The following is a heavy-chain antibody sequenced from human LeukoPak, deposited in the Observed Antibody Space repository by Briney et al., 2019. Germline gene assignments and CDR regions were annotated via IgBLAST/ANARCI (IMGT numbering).Heavy chain of an antibody. J-gene: IGHJ4*02. D-gene: IGHD4-17*01. CDR1: GFTFSSYW. V-gene: IGHV3-21*05. Sequence: GGSLRLSCAASGFTFSSYWMSWVRQAPGKGLEWVSYISSSGSSAIFSADALKGRFTISRDDAKNLLYLDMNSLRAEDTAVYYCARGHTAVTRHFDFWGQGTLVTVSS. CDR2: ISSSGSSAI. CDR3: ARGHTAVTRHFDF.